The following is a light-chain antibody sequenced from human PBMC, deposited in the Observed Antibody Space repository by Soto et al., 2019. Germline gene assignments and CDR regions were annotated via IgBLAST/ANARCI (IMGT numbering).Light chain of an antibody. V-gene: IGKV3-20*01. CDR2: GAS. CDR3: QQYDRSPKT. Sequence: EIVLTQSPGTLSLSPGERATLSCRASQSVSSSYLAWYQQKPGQAPRLLIYGASSRATDIPDRFSGSGSGTDFTLTISRLEPEDFAVYYCQQYDRSPKTFGQGPTVDIK. CDR1: QSVSSSY. J-gene: IGKJ1*01.